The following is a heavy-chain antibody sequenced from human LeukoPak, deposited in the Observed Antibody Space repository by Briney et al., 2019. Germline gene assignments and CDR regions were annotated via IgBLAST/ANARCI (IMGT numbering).Heavy chain of an antibody. CDR2: MYVSGTT. D-gene: IGHD3-22*01. CDR1: GGSLSDSY. V-gene: IGHV4-4*07. Sequence: KTSETLSLTCTLSGGSLSDSYLSWIRQPAGKGLEWIGRMYVSGTTNYNPSLRSRVTMSIDTSKNQFSLRLSSVTAADTAVYYCASENYYDSSGYSEGMDVWGQGTTVTVSS. J-gene: IGHJ6*02. CDR3: ASENYYDSSGYSEGMDV.